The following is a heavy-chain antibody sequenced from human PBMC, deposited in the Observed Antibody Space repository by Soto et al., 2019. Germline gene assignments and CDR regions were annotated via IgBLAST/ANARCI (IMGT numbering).Heavy chain of an antibody. J-gene: IGHJ6*02. V-gene: IGHV1-69*01. D-gene: IGHD2-2*01. CDR1: GGTFSRYA. Sequence: QEQLVQSGAEVKKPGSSVKVSCKASGGTFSRYAISWVRQAPGQGLEWMGGIIPVSDTTNYAQKFQGRVTITADESTSTAYMDLSSRRSQDTAVYYCARSQGSSTSLEIYYYYYYAMDVWGQGTTVTVSS. CDR3: ARSQGSSTSLEIYYYYYYAMDV. CDR2: IIPVSDTT.